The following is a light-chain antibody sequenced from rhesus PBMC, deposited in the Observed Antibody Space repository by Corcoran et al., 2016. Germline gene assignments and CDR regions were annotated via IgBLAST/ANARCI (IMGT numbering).Light chain of an antibody. Sequence: QSALTQPPSVSKSLGQSVTIFCTGTNSDIGGYNDVSWYQQHPDTAPRLLIYDVTKRPSGVSDRFSGSKSGNTASLTISGLQAEDEADYYGSSYTSGGIFIFGGGTRLTVL. J-gene: IGLJ1*01. CDR1: NSDIGGYND. CDR2: DVT. V-gene: IGLV2S9*01. CDR3: SSYTSGGIFI.